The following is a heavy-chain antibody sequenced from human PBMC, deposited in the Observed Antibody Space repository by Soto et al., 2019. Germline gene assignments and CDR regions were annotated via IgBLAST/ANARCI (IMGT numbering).Heavy chain of an antibody. CDR1: GFTFSSYA. CDR3: AKFDYGDYGYYYYGMDV. V-gene: IGHV3-23*01. Sequence: VGSLRLSCAASGFTFSSYAVSWVRQAPGKGLEWVSVISGSGGSTYYADSVKGRFTISRDNSKNTLYLQLNTLRAEDTAVYYCAKFDYGDYGYYYYGMDVWGQGTTVTVSS. J-gene: IGHJ6*02. D-gene: IGHD4-17*01. CDR2: ISGSGGST.